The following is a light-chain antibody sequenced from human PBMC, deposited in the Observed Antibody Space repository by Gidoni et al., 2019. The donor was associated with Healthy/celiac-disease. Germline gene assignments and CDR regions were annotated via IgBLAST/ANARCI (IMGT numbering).Light chain of an antibody. CDR3: QQSYSTLWT. V-gene: IGKV1-39*01. Sequence: IQMTQSPSSLSASVGDRVTITCRASQSISSYLNWYQQKPGKAPKLLIYAASSLQSGVPSRFGGSGSGTDFTLTISSLQPEDFATYYCQQSYSTLWTFGQGTKVEIK. J-gene: IGKJ1*01. CDR1: QSISSY. CDR2: AAS.